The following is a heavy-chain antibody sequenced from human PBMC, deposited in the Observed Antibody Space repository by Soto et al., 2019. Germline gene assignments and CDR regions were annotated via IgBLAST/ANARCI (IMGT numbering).Heavy chain of an antibody. D-gene: IGHD6-13*01. CDR3: ARGAADFDY. J-gene: IGHJ4*02. CDR2: IYSGGRT. Sequence: EVQLVESGGGLVQPGGSLRLSCAASGFSVSSNYLSWVRQAPGKGLEWVSVIYSGGRTYYADSVKGRFTISRDNSKNTLYFQMNSLRAEDTAVYYCARGAADFDYWGQGTLVTVSS. CDR1: GFSVSSNY. V-gene: IGHV3-66*01.